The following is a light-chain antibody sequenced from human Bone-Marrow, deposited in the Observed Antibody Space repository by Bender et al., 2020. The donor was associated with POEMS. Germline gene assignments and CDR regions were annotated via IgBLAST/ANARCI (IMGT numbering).Light chain of an antibody. J-gene: IGLJ3*02. Sequence: QSVLTQPPSASGTPGQRVSISCSGSTSNIETNPVNWYKQLPGMAPKLLIYSNNQRPSGVPHRISGSKSGTSASLAISGLQSEDEADYYCAAWDDSLNGPVFGGGTKLTVL. CDR1: TSNIETNP. CDR3: AAWDDSLNGPV. CDR2: SNN. V-gene: IGLV1-44*01.